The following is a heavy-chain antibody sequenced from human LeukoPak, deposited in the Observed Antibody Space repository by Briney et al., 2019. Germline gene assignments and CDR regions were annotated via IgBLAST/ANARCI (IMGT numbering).Heavy chain of an antibody. CDR1: GFTFDDYA. Sequence: GGSLRLSCAASGFTFDDYAMHWVRQAPGKGLEWVSGISWNSGSIGYADSVKGRFTISRDNAKNSLYLQMNSLRAEDTALYCCAKDNLPEMAYPDYWGQGTLVTVSS. CDR3: AKDNLPEMAYPDY. V-gene: IGHV3-9*01. CDR2: ISWNSGSI. D-gene: IGHD5-24*01. J-gene: IGHJ4*02.